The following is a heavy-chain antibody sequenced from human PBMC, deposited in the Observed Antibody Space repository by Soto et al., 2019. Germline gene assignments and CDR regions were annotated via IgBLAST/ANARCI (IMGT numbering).Heavy chain of an antibody. CDR2: ISYDGGIK. Sequence: GGSLRLSCAASGFIFSTIGMHWVRQAPGKGLDWVAVISYDGGIKYYADSVKGRFTISRDNSKNTLYLHINSLSAEDTAIYYCAKEYCIGGSCYLDSFDIWGQATMVTVSS. D-gene: IGHD2-15*01. CDR3: AKEYCIGGSCYLDSFDI. V-gene: IGHV3-30*18. J-gene: IGHJ3*02. CDR1: GFIFSTIG.